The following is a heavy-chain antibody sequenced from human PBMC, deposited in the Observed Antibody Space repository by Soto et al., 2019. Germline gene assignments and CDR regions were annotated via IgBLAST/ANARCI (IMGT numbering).Heavy chain of an antibody. CDR3: ARAGYCSDTSCYERRPDWFDP. V-gene: IGHV2-26*01. D-gene: IGHD2-2*01. CDR2: IFSNDER. Sequence: QVTLKESGPVLVKPTETLTLTCTVSGFSLSDVRLGVSWIRQPPGKALEWLAHIFSNDERSYTTSLKSRLTISEDPSNSQVVLTMTNVDPVDTATYYCARAGYCSDTSCYERRPDWFDPWGQGTLVTVSS. J-gene: IGHJ5*02. CDR1: GFSLSDVRLG.